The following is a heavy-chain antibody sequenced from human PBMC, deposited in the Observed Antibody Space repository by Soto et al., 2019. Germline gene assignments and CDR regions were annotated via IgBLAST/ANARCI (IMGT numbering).Heavy chain of an antibody. D-gene: IGHD3-10*01. Sequence: PGGSLRLSCAASGFTFNNYAMGWVHQAPGKGLEWVSAITGSGSDTYYVDSVKGRFTISRDNSKNTLFLQMNSLRAEDTAIYYCAKLGSSAWSPHYYFDYWGQGTLVTVSS. CDR1: GFTFNNYA. V-gene: IGHV3-23*01. CDR3: AKLGSSAWSPHYYFDY. CDR2: ITGSGSDT. J-gene: IGHJ4*02.